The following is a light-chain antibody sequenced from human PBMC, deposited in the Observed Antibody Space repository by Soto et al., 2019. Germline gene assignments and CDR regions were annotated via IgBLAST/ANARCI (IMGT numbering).Light chain of an antibody. V-gene: IGLV1-40*01. CDR2: GNS. CDR1: SSNIGAGYD. J-gene: IGLJ3*02. Sequence: QLVLTQPPSVSGAPGQRVTISCTGSSSNIGAGYDVHWYQQLPGTAPKLLIYGNSNRPSGVPDRFSGSKSGTSASLAITGLQAEEEAVYYCQSYDSSLSGWVFGGGTKVTAL. CDR3: QSYDSSLSGWV.